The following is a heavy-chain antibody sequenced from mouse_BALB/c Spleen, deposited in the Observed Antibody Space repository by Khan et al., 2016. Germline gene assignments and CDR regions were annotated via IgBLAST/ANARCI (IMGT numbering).Heavy chain of an antibody. CDR1: GFTFSSYA. CDR2: ISSGGST. J-gene: IGHJ2*01. V-gene: IGHV5-6-5*01. CDR3: AREDYGNYGDYFDY. D-gene: IGHD2-1*01. Sequence: EVELVESGGGLVKPGGSLKLSCAASGFTFSSYAMSLVRQTPEKRLEWVASISSGGSTYYPDSVKGRFTISRDNARNILNLQMSSLRSEDTAMYYCAREDYGNYGDYFDYWGQGTTLTVSS.